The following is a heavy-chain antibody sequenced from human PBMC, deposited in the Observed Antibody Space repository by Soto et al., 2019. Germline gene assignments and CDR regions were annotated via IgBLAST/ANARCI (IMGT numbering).Heavy chain of an antibody. CDR1: GYTFTSYA. CDR2: INAGNGNT. J-gene: IGHJ4*02. CDR3: ARVPTPDLSPPDY. V-gene: IGHV1-3*01. Sequence: QVQLVQSGAEVKKPGASVKVSCKASGYTFTSYAMHWVRQAPGQRLEWMGWINAGNGNTKYSQKFQGRVTITRDTSASTAYMELSSLRSEDTAVYYCARVPTPDLSPPDYWGQGTLVTVSS.